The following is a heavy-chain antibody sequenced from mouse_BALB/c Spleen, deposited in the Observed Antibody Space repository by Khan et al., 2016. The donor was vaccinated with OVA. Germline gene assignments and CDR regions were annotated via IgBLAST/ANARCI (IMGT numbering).Heavy chain of an antibody. J-gene: IGHJ4*01. CDR3: ERDYDYHYCAMDY. Sequence: EVQLQLSGPGLVKPSQSLSLTCTVTCYSITSDYAWYWIRQFPGNKLERMGYISYSGSTCYNPTLKSRISITRDTSNNQFFLQLNSVTTENTATYYDERDYDYHYCAMDYWGQGTSVTVSS. CDR1: CYSITSDYA. V-gene: IGHV3-2*02. D-gene: IGHD2-4*01. CDR2: ISYSGST.